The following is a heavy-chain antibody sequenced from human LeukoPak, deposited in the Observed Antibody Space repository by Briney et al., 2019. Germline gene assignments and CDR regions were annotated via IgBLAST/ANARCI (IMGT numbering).Heavy chain of an antibody. V-gene: IGHV4-34*01. J-gene: IGHJ2*01. CDR2: INHSGST. Sequence: SETLSLTCAVYGGSFSSYYWSWIRQPPGKGLEWIGEINHSGSTNYNPSLKSRVTISVDTSKNQFSLKLSSVTAADTAVYYCASSHYYDSSGDLWGRGTLVTVSS. D-gene: IGHD3-22*01. CDR1: GGSFSSYY. CDR3: ASSHYYDSSGDL.